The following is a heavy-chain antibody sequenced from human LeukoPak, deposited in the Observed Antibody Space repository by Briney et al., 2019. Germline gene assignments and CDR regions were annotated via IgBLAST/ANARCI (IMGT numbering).Heavy chain of an antibody. V-gene: IGHV4-59*01. CDR1: GSSISSYY. CDR3: ARDKGLDAFDI. Sequence: SETLSLTCTVSGSSISSYYWSWIRQPPGKGLEWIGYIYYSGSTNYNPSLKSRVTISVDTSKNQFSLKLSSVTAADTAVYYCARDKGLDAFDIWGQGTMVAVSS. CDR2: IYYSGST. J-gene: IGHJ3*02.